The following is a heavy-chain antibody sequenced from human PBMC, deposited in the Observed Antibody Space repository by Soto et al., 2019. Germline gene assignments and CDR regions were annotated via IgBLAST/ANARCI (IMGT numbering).Heavy chain of an antibody. CDR1: GGSISSSSYY. J-gene: IGHJ6*02. CDR3: AGGSSGWLYYYYGMDV. V-gene: IGHV4-39*01. Sequence: QLQLQESGPGLVKPSETLSLTCTVSGGSISSSSYYWGWIRQPPGKGLEWIGSIYYSGSTYYNPSLKSRVTISVDTSKNQFSLKLSSVTAADTAVYYCAGGSSGWLYYYYGMDVWGQGTTVTVSS. CDR2: IYYSGST. D-gene: IGHD6-19*01.